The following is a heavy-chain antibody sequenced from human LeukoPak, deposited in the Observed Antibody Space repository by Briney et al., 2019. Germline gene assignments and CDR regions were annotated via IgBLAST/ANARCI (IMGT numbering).Heavy chain of an antibody. D-gene: IGHD2-8*01. V-gene: IGHV4-59*01. CDR2: MYYSGDT. Sequence: MASETLSLTCTVSGGSLAGFYWSWIRQPPKKGLEWIGYMYYSGDTSYNPSLKSRVALSVDTSKSQFSLRLTSVTAADTAVYYCARGTPVGILMRGAFDLWGQGTMVTISS. J-gene: IGHJ3*01. CDR1: GGSLAGFY. CDR3: ARGTPVGILMRGAFDL.